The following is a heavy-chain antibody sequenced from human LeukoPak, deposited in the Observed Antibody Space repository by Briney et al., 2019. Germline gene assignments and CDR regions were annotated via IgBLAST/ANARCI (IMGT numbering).Heavy chain of an antibody. Sequence: ASETLSLTCTVSGGSITSYYWSWIRQPPGKGLEWIGYIYYSGSTNYNPSLKSRVTMSVDTSKNQFSLNLSSVTAADTAVYYCARAAAGSSKYDYWGQGILVTVSS. J-gene: IGHJ4*02. D-gene: IGHD6-13*01. CDR3: ARAAAGSSKYDY. CDR2: IYYSGST. CDR1: GGSITSYY. V-gene: IGHV4-59*12.